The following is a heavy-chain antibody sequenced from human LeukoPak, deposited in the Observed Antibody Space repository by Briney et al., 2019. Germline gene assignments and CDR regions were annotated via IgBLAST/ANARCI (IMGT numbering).Heavy chain of an antibody. CDR3: AISSIGYFVY. Sequence: GASVKVSCKASGYTFSSYYIHWVRQAPGQGLEWMGIINPRGASAIYAQRFQGGVTMTRDTSTSTAHMELSSLRSEDTAVYYCAISSIGYFVYWGQGTLVTVSS. D-gene: IGHD2-15*01. CDR2: INPRGASA. CDR1: GYTFSSYY. V-gene: IGHV1-46*01. J-gene: IGHJ4*02.